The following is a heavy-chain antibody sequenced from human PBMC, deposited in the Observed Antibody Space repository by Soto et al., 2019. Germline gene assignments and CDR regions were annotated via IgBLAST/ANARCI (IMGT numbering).Heavy chain of an antibody. CDR2: ISGSGGST. Sequence: GGSLGLSCAASGFTLSSYAMSGVRQAPGKGLEWVSAISGSGGSTYYADSVKGRFTISRDNSKNTLYLQMNSLRAEDTAVYYCAKEVVVAATWSKIDYWGQGTLVTVSS. CDR1: GFTLSSYA. V-gene: IGHV3-23*01. D-gene: IGHD2-15*01. CDR3: AKEVVVAATWSKIDY. J-gene: IGHJ4*02.